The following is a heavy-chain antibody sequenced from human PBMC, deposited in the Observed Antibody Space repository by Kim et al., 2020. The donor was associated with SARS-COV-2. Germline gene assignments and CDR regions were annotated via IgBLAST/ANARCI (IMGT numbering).Heavy chain of an antibody. D-gene: IGHD5-18*01. CDR3: AREGVQLSAMYYYGMDV. V-gene: IGHV3-30*04. CDR2: ISYDGSNK. CDR1: GFTFSSYA. Sequence: GGSLRLSCAASGFTFSSYAMHWVRQAPGKGLEWVAVISYDGSNKYYADSVKGRFTISRDNSKNTLYLQMNSLRAEDTAVYYCAREGVQLSAMYYYGMDVWGQGTTVTVSS. J-gene: IGHJ6*02.